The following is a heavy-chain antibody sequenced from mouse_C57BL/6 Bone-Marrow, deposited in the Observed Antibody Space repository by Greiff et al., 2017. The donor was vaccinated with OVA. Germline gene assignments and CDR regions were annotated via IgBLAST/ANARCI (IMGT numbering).Heavy chain of an antibody. CDR3: ARSYYSNPYYAMDY. D-gene: IGHD2-5*01. J-gene: IGHJ4*01. CDR1: GYTFTSYW. V-gene: IGHV1-50*01. Sequence: QVQLQQPGAELVKPGASVKLSCKASGYTFTSYWMQWVKQRPGQGLEWIGEIDPSDSYTNYNQKFKGKATLTVDTSSSTAYMQLSSLTSEDSAVDYCARSYYSNPYYAMDYWGQGTTVTVSS. CDR2: IDPSDSYT.